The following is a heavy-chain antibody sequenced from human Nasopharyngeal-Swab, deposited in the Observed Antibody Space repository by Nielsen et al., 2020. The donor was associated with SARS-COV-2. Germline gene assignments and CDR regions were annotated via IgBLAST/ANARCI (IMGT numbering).Heavy chain of an antibody. V-gene: IGHV1-46*01. J-gene: IGHJ6*02. Sequence: ASVKVSCKASGYTFAIHYIHWVRQAPGQGPEWMGIINPSGGSTSYGQKFQGRVTMTRDTSTSTVYMELSSLRSEDTAVYYCARGSSSGTYYYNGMDVWGQGITVTVSS. CDR1: GYTFAIHY. CDR2: INPSGGST. D-gene: IGHD6-13*01. CDR3: ARGSSSGTYYYNGMDV.